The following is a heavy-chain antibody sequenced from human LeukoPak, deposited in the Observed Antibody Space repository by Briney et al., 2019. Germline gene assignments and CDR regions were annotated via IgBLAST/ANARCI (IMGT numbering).Heavy chain of an antibody. CDR1: GYTFTSYY. J-gene: IGHJ5*02. V-gene: IGHV1-46*01. CDR2: INPSGCST. Sequence: ASVKVSCKASGYTFTSYYMHWVRQAPGQGLEWMGIINPSGCSTSYAQKFQGRVTMTRDTSTSTVYMELSSLRSEDTAVYYCARDVAPRGYSSSWYDWFDPWGQGTLVTVSS. D-gene: IGHD6-13*01. CDR3: ARDVAPRGYSSSWYDWFDP.